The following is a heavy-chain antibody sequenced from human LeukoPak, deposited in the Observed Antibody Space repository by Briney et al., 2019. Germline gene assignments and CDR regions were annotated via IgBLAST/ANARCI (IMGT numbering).Heavy chain of an antibody. CDR3: ASGRDNWGPAPVDY. J-gene: IGHJ4*02. V-gene: IGHV3-21*01. CDR1: GFTFSSYG. CDR2: ISSSSSYI. D-gene: IGHD7-27*01. Sequence: GGSLRLSCAASGFTFSSYGMHWVRQAPGKGLEWVSSISSSSSYIYYADSVKGRFTISRDNAKNSLYMQMNSLRAEDTAVYYCASGRDNWGPAPVDYWGQGTLVTVSS.